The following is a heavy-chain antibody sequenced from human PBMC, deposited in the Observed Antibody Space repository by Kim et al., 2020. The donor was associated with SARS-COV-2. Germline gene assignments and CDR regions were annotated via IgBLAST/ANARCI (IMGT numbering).Heavy chain of an antibody. Sequence: ASVKVSCKASGYTFTGYYMHWVRQAPGQGLEWMGRINPNSGGTNYAQKFQGRVTMTRDTSISTAYMELSRLRSDDTAVYYCARDSLFGVVINASWGQGTLVTVSS. J-gene: IGHJ4*02. V-gene: IGHV1-2*06. D-gene: IGHD3-3*01. CDR1: GYTFTGYY. CDR2: INPNSGGT. CDR3: ARDSLFGVVINAS.